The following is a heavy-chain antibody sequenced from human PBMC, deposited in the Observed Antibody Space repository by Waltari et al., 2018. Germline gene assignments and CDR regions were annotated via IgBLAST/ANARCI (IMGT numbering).Heavy chain of an antibody. CDR3: ARVYSRSSDV. D-gene: IGHD2-21*01. Sequence: QVQLQESGPGLVKPSETLSLTCSVSGGSVSTAYYYWGWNRQVPGKGLQWIANIYRTGTAHYNPSLESRVIIAIDTSKNQIYLNMTSVTAADTAVYYCARVYSRSSDVCGRGTLVTVSS. J-gene: IGHJ2*01. V-gene: IGHV4-61*01. CDR2: IYRTGTA. CDR1: GGSVSTAYYY.